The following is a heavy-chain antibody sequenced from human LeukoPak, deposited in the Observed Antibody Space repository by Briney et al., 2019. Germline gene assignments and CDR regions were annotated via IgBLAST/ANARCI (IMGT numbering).Heavy chain of an antibody. CDR3: AKDKTNKYYYDSSGSDAFDI. V-gene: IGHV3-30-3*01. CDR1: GLTFSSYA. D-gene: IGHD3-22*01. Sequence: GGSLRLSCAASGLTFSSYAMHWVRQAPGKGLEWVAVISYDGSNKYYADSVKGRFTISRDNSKNTLYLQMNSLRAEDTAVYYCAKDKTNKYYYDSSGSDAFDIWGQGTMVTVSS. CDR2: ISYDGSNK. J-gene: IGHJ3*02.